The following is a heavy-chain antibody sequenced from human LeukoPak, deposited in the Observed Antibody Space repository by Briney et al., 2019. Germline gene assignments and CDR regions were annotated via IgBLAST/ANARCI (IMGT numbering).Heavy chain of an antibody. CDR3: ARENLSGWYYFDY. V-gene: IGHV1-69*01. Sequence: WASVKVSCKASGDTFSSYAISWVRQAPGQGLEWMGGIISIFGKANYAQKFQGRVTITGDESTSTAYMELSSLRSEDTAVYYCARENLSGWYYFDYWGQGTLVTVSS. CDR1: GDTFSSYA. CDR2: IISIFGKA. D-gene: IGHD6-19*01. J-gene: IGHJ4*02.